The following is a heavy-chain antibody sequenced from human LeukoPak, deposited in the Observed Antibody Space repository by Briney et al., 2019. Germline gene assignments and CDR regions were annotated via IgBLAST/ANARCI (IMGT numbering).Heavy chain of an antibody. J-gene: IGHJ5*02. D-gene: IGHD6-13*01. V-gene: IGHV1-69*05. CDR3: ARDRVIAAAGTSYWFDP. CDR2: IIPIFSTA. Sequence: SVKVSCKASGGTFSSYAISWVRQAPGQGLEWMGGIIPIFSTANYAQKFQGRVTITTDESTSTVYMELSSLRSEDTAVYYCARDRVIAAAGTSYWFDPWGQGTLVTVSS. CDR1: GGTFSSYA.